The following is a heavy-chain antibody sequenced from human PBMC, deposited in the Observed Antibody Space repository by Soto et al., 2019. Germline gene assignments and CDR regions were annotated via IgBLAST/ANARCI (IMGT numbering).Heavy chain of an antibody. CDR1: GYTFTSYY. Sequence: ASVKVSCKASGYTFTSYYMHWVRQAPGQGLGWMGIINPSGGSTSYAQKFQGRVTMTRDTSTSTVYMELSSLRSEDTAVYYCASPLEGMVAKSRYYYYGMDVWGQGTTVTVSS. CDR3: ASPLEGMVAKSRYYYYGMDV. CDR2: INPSGGST. V-gene: IGHV1-46*01. D-gene: IGHD5-12*01. J-gene: IGHJ6*02.